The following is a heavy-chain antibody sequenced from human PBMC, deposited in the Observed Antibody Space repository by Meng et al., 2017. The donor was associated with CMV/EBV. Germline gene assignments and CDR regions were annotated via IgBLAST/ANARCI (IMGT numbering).Heavy chain of an antibody. Sequence: EVELVEGGGGLVQAGGSLSLSCAASGFTVSSNYMSWVRQAPGKGLEWVSVIYSGGSTYYADSVKGRFTISRDNSKNTLYLQMNSLRAEDTAVYYCARGNIVGDYWGQGTLVTVSS. CDR1: GFTVSSNY. CDR2: IYSGGST. J-gene: IGHJ4*02. CDR3: ARGNIVGDY. D-gene: IGHD2-21*01. V-gene: IGHV3-66*01.